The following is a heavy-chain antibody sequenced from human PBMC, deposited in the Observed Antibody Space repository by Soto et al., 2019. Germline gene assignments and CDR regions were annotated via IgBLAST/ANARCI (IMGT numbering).Heavy chain of an antibody. D-gene: IGHD2-15*01. CDR2: ISYDGSNK. CDR1: GFTFSSYG. V-gene: IGHV3-30*18. CDR3: AKDHSGGSCYY. J-gene: IGHJ4*02. Sequence: QVQLVESGGGVVQPGRSLRLSCAASGFTFSSYGMHWVRQAPGKGLEWVAVISYDGSNKYYADSVKGRFTISRDNSKNTLYLQMNSLRAEDTAVYYCAKDHSGGSCYYWGQGTLVTVSS.